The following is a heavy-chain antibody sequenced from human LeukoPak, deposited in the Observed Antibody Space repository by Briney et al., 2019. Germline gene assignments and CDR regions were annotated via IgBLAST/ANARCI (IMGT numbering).Heavy chain of an antibody. CDR3: ARDNGYKSVDY. J-gene: IGHJ4*02. CDR2: ISASNGNT. Sequence: ASVKVSCKASGYTFSTYGISWLRQAPGQGLEWMGWISASNGNTNYAQKFQGRVTTTTDTSTSTLYMEVRSLRSDDTAVYYCARDNGYKSVDYWGQGTLVTVSS. CDR1: GYTFSTYG. V-gene: IGHV1-18*01. D-gene: IGHD1-14*01.